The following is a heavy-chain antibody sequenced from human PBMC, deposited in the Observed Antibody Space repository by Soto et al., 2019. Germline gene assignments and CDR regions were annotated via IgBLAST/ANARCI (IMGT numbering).Heavy chain of an antibody. Sequence: QVQLVQSGAEVKKPGASVKVSCKASGYTFSDYYMHWVRQAPGQGLEWMGWINPNSGGTNYAQKFQGWVTMTRDTSISTAYMELDRLRSDDTAVYYCARDGSSAWNTRPLTFDYWGQGTLVTVSS. CDR1: GYTFSDYY. CDR2: INPNSGGT. CDR3: ARDGSSAWNTRPLTFDY. J-gene: IGHJ4*02. V-gene: IGHV1-2*04. D-gene: IGHD6-19*01.